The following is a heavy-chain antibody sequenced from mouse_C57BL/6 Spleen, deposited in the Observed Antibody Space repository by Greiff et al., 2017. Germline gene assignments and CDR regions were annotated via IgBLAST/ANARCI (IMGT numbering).Heavy chain of an antibody. CDR3: ARGSYYYGSSPYWYFDV. CDR2: IYPGDGDT. CDR1: GYAFSSYW. J-gene: IGHJ1*03. D-gene: IGHD1-1*01. Sequence: QVQLQQSGAELVKPGASVKISCKASGYAFSSYWMNWVKQRPGKGLEWIGQIYPGDGDTNYNGKFKGKATLTADKSSSTPYMQLSSLTSEDSAVYFCARGSYYYGSSPYWYFDVWGKGTTVTVSS. V-gene: IGHV1-80*01.